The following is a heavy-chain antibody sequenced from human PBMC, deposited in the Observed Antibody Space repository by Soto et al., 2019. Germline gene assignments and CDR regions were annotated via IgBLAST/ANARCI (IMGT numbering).Heavy chain of an antibody. CDR2: IYHSGST. CDR3: ARAPPYCPGGRCYSGHHYYYYVMDV. Sequence: QVQLQESGPGLVKPSETLSLTCTVSGGSVSIGSHYWSWIRQPPGKGLEWIAYIYHSGSTDYNPSLKSRVTISVDLSRNQVSLRLDSVTAADTTVYYCARAPPYCPGGRCYSGHHYYYYVMDVWGQGTTVTVSS. CDR1: GGSVSIGSHY. D-gene: IGHD2-15*01. V-gene: IGHV4-61*01. J-gene: IGHJ6*02.